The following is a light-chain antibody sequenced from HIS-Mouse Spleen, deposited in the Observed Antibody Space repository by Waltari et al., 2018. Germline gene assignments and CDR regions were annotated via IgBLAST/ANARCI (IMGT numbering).Light chain of an antibody. J-gene: IGLJ3*02. Sequence: QLVLTQSPSASASLGASVKLTCTLSSGHSSYAIAWHQQQPEKGPRYLMKLNSDGSHSKGDGIPDRFSGSSAGAGRYLTISSLQSEDEADYYCQTWGTGNWVFGGGTKLTVL. CDR3: QTWGTGNWV. V-gene: IGLV4-69*01. CDR1: SGHSSYA. CDR2: LNSDGSH.